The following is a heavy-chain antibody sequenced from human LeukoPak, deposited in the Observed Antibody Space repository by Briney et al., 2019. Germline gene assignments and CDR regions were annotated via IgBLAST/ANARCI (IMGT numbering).Heavy chain of an antibody. D-gene: IGHD5-12*01. CDR2: IWYDGSNK. J-gene: IGHJ4*02. Sequence: GGSLRLSCAASGFTFSSYGMHWVRQAPGKGLKWVAVIWYDGSNKYYADSVKGRFTISRDDSKNTLYLQMNSLRAEDPAVYYCANGPSGYDYSDYWGQGTLVTVSS. CDR3: ANGPSGYDYSDY. V-gene: IGHV3-33*06. CDR1: GFTFSSYG.